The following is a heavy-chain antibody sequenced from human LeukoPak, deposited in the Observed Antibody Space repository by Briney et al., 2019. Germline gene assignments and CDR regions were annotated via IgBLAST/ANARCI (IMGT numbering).Heavy chain of an antibody. CDR1: GFTFSSYG. CDR2: IRYDGSNK. J-gene: IGHJ4*02. CDR3: GRDHVVVPAAMAGGGWRSYYFDY. D-gene: IGHD2-2*01. Sequence: GGSLRLSCAASGFTFSSYGMHWVRQAPGKGLEWVAVIRYDGSNKYYAGSVKGRFTISRDNSKNTLYLQMNSLRAEDTAVYYCGRDHVVVPAAMAGGGWRSYYFDYWGQGTLVTVSS. V-gene: IGHV3-33*01.